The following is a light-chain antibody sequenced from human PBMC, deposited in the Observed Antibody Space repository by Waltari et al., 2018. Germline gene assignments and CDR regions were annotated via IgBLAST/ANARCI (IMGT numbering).Light chain of an antibody. CDR3: QKYVSLPAT. Sequence: EIVLTQSPGTLSLSPGERATLTCRGSQSVGKYLAWYQQKPGQAPRLLIYEASSRARGLPDRFSGSGSGTDFSLTISRLEPEDFAVYYCQKYVSLPATFGQGTRVEVK. CDR2: EAS. V-gene: IGKV3-20*01. CDR1: QSVGKY. J-gene: IGKJ1*01.